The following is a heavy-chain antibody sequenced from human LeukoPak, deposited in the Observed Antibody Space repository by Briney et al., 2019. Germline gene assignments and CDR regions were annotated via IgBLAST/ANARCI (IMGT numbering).Heavy chain of an antibody. Sequence: GASVRVSCKASGYTFTGYYMHWVRQAPGQGLEWMGWINPNSGGTNYAQKFQGRVTMTRDTSISTAYMELSRLRSDDTAVYYCARDLNIVVVVAATRFDHWGQGTLVTVSS. D-gene: IGHD2-15*01. CDR1: GYTFTGYY. V-gene: IGHV1-2*02. CDR3: ARDLNIVVVVAATRFDH. J-gene: IGHJ5*02. CDR2: INPNSGGT.